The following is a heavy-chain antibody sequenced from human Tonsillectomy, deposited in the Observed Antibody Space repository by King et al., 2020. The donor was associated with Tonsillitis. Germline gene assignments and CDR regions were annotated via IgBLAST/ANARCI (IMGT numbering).Heavy chain of an antibody. CDR1: GFTFGNYA. CDR2: ITGGGDSA. Sequence: DVQLVESGGGLVQSGGSLRLSCAASGFTFGNYAINWVRQAPGKWLEWVSAITGGGDSAHYADSVKGRFTISRDNSKNTLYLEMNRLRAEDTAIYYCAKGRGLVRGVIDYWGQGTLVTVSS. CDR3: AKGRGLVRGVIDY. D-gene: IGHD3-10*01. J-gene: IGHJ4*02. V-gene: IGHV3-23*04.